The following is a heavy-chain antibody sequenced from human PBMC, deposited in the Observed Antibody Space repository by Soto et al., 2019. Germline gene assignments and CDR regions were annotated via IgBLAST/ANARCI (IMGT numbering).Heavy chain of an antibody. D-gene: IGHD2-15*01. V-gene: IGHV3-73*01. CDR2: IRSKPSSSAT. J-gene: IGHJ4*02. CDR3: TSGYCSGGSCSRSDY. CDR1: GFTLSGST. Sequence: EVQLVESGGGLVQPGGSLKLSCAASGFTLSGSTMHWVRQASGKGLEWVGRIRSKPSSSATAYAASVRGRFTISRDDSKNTAYLQMNSLRVEDTAVYYGTSGYCSGGSCSRSDYWGQGTLVTVSS.